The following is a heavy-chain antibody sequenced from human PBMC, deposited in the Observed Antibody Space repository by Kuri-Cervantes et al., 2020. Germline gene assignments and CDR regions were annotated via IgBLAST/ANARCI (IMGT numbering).Heavy chain of an antibody. Sequence: SETLSLTCTVSGGSISRSSYNWGWIRQPAGKGLEWIGRIYSSGSTNYNPSLKSRVTISVDKSKNQFSLKLSSVTAADTAVYYCARVNLSRYCSGGTCYSVFYMDVWGKGTTVTVSS. V-gene: IGHV4-61*05. CDR3: ARVNLSRYCSGGTCYSVFYMDV. J-gene: IGHJ6*03. CDR1: GGSISRSSYN. D-gene: IGHD2-15*01. CDR2: IYSSGST.